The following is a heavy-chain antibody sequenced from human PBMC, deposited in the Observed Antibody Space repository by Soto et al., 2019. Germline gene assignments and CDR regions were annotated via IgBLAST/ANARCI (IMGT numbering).Heavy chain of an antibody. D-gene: IGHD4-17*01. V-gene: IGHV4-59*01. CDR2: IYYSGST. CDR3: ARGPPVTTGDWFDP. J-gene: IGHJ5*02. Sequence: QVQLQESGPGLVKPSETLSLTCTVSGGSISSYYWSWIRQPPGKGLEWIGYIYYSGSTNYNPSLKSRVTISVDTSKNQFSLKLSSVTDADTAVYYCARGPPVTTGDWFDPWGQGTLVTVSS. CDR1: GGSISSYY.